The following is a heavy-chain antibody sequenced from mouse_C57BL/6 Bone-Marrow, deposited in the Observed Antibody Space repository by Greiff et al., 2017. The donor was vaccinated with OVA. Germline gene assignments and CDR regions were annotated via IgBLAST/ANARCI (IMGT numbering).Heavy chain of an antibody. Sequence: QVQLQQPGAELVKPGASVTMSCKASGYTFTSYWITWVQQSPGQGLEWIGDIYPGSGSTNYNEKFKSKDTLTVDTTASTAYMPLSSLTSEDSAVYYSAKRAAQALYYYAMDYWGQGTSVTVSS. CDR1: GYTFTSYW. J-gene: IGHJ4*01. CDR3: AKRAAQALYYYAMDY. CDR2: IYPGSGST. V-gene: IGHV1-55*01. D-gene: IGHD3-2*02.